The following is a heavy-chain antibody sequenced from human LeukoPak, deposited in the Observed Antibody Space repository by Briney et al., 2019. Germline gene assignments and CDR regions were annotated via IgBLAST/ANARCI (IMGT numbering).Heavy chain of an antibody. CDR1: GITFSSYW. Sequence: GGSLRLSCAASGITFSSYWMHWVRQAPGKGLVWVSRINSDGSSTSYADSVKGRFTISRDNAKNTLYLQMNSLRAEDTAVYFCAKGGSRHADYWGQGTLVTVSS. D-gene: IGHD6-13*01. V-gene: IGHV3-74*01. CDR3: AKGGSRHADY. CDR2: INSDGSST. J-gene: IGHJ4*02.